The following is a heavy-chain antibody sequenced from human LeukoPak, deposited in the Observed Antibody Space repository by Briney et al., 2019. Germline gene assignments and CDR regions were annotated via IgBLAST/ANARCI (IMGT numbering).Heavy chain of an antibody. V-gene: IGHV3-23*01. CDR3: AKSSFGTGEDY. Sequence: GGSLRLSCAASGFTFSSYGMSWVRQAPGKGLEWVSAISGSGGSTYYADSVKGRFTIYRDNPKNTLYLQMNSLRAEDTAVYYCAKSSFGTGEDYWGQGTLVTVSS. CDR1: GFTFSSYG. D-gene: IGHD7-27*01. J-gene: IGHJ4*02. CDR2: ISGSGGST.